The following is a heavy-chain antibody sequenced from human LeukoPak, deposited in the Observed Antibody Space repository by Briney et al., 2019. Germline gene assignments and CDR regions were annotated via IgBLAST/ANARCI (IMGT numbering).Heavy chain of an antibody. V-gene: IGHV3-7*04. D-gene: IGHD6-6*01. Sequence: GGSLRLSCAASGFTFNNYWMSWVRQAPGKGLEWVANIKQDGNEKYYVDSVKGRFTISRDNAKNSLYLQMNSLRAEDTAVYYCARAKYSSSRSGFDYWGQGTLVTVSS. CDR1: GFTFNNYW. CDR3: ARAKYSSSRSGFDY. J-gene: IGHJ4*02. CDR2: IKQDGNEK.